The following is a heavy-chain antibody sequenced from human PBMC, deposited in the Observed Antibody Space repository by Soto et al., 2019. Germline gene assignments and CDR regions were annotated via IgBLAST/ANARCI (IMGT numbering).Heavy chain of an antibody. CDR2: IRGFSPYT. J-gene: IGHJ6*02. CDR3: ARDRGYDAHDFYYNAMDV. D-gene: IGHD2-15*01. CDR1: GFTFRTYT. V-gene: IGHV3-21*01. Sequence: GGSLKLSCISSGFTFRTYTMNWVRQAPGKGLEWVSGIRGFSPYTFYAESVKGRFTISRDNAKNSLFLQMNSLRAEDTAVYYCARDRGYDAHDFYYNAMDVWGQGTTVTVSS.